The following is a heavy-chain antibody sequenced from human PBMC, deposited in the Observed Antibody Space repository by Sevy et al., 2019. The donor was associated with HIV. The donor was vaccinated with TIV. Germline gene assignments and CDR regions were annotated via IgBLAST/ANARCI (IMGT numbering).Heavy chain of an antibody. CDR2: IIPIFGTT. Sequence: ASVKVSCKASGGTFSNYALSWARQAPGQGLERMGGIIPIFGTTNFAQTFQGRVTITADEFTSTAYMELSSLRSADTAVYYCARTPILVIPGATDLYFDNWGQGTLVTVSS. V-gene: IGHV1-69*13. CDR3: ARTPILVIPGATDLYFDN. D-gene: IGHD2-2*01. J-gene: IGHJ4*02. CDR1: GGTFSNYA.